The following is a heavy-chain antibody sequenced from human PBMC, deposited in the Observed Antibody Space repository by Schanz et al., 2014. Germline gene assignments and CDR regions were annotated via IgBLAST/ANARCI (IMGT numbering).Heavy chain of an antibody. CDR2: LYINAGST. Sequence: EVQLVESGGGLIQPGGSLRLSCAVSGFSVSTNYMSWARQAPGKGLEWISSLYINAGSTRYADSVKGRFFISRDSSKNTLFLQMNSPRADDTAIYFCARDEGRDGYNLAFDVWGQGTLVTVSS. J-gene: IGHJ3*01. CDR1: GFSVSTNY. D-gene: IGHD2-21*01. CDR3: ARDEGRDGYNLAFDV. V-gene: IGHV3-53*01.